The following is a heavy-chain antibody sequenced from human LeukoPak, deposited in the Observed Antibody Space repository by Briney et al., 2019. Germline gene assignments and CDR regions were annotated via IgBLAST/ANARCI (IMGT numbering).Heavy chain of an antibody. CDR3: AKDKILLGTAMGLLDY. J-gene: IGHJ4*02. CDR2: VYAGAGGTD. Sequence: GGSLRLSCAASGFTVSSNYMNWVRQAPGKGLEWVSVVYAGAGGTDYYADSVKGRFTISRDNSKNTLYLQMNSLRAEDTAVYYCAKDKILLGTAMGLLDYWGQGTLVTVSS. D-gene: IGHD5-18*01. V-gene: IGHV3-53*01. CDR1: GFTVSSNY.